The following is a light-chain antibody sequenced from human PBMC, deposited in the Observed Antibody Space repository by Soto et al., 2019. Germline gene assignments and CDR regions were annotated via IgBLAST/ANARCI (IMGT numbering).Light chain of an antibody. J-gene: IGKJ4*01. V-gene: IGKV3D-7*01. CDR2: GAS. CDR3: QHDYNLSLT. CDR1: QSVSSKC. Sequence: EIVMTQSPVTLSLSPGERTTLSCRASQSVSSKCSSWHQQKPGQAPRLLRYGASTRATGIPARFSGSGSGTDFTLTISSLQPEDCSVYYCQHDYNLSLTFGGGTKVEIK.